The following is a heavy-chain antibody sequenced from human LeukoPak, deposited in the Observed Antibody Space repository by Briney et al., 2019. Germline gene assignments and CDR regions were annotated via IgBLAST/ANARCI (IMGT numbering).Heavy chain of an antibody. Sequence: SETLSLTCTVSGGSISSSSYYWGWIRQPPGTGLEWIGSIYYSGSTYYNPSLKSRVTISVDTSKNQFSLKLSSVTAADTAVYYCARSSSGWYGGHYWGQGTLVTVSS. V-gene: IGHV4-39*01. CDR1: GGSISSSSYY. CDR2: IYYSGST. D-gene: IGHD6-19*01. J-gene: IGHJ4*02. CDR3: ARSSSGWYGGHY.